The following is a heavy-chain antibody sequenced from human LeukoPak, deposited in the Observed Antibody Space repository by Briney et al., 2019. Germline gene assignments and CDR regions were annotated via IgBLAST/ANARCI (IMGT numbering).Heavy chain of an antibody. CDR1: GYTFTGYY. Sequence: ASVKVSCKASGYTFTGYYMQWVRQAPGQGLEWMGWINPNSGGTNYAQKFQGRVTMTRDTSISTAYMELSRLRSDDTAVYYCARDRGYSSSTFYFDYWGQGTLVTVSS. CDR3: ARDRGYSSSTFYFDY. D-gene: IGHD6-13*01. CDR2: INPNSGGT. V-gene: IGHV1-2*02. J-gene: IGHJ4*02.